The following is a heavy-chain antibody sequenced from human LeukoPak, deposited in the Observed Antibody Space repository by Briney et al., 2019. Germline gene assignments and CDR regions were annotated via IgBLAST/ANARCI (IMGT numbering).Heavy chain of an antibody. Sequence: LSLTCTVSGGSISSGGYYWSWIRQAPGKGLEWVSYISSSGSTIYYADSVKGRFTISRDNAKNSLYLQMNSLRAEDTAVYYCAIAPPLAPFDYWGQGTLVTVSS. J-gene: IGHJ4*02. V-gene: IGHV3-11*01. CDR3: AIAPPLAPFDY. CDR1: GGSISSGGYY. CDR2: ISSSGSTI.